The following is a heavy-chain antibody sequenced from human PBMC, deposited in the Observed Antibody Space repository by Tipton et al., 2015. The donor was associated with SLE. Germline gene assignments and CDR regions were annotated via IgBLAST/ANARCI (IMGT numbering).Heavy chain of an antibody. D-gene: IGHD1-26*01. CDR2: IHSSGST. CDR3: ARHFSGSYSFDY. CDR1: GGSISSHY. J-gene: IGHJ4*02. V-gene: IGHV4-4*07. Sequence: TLSLTCTVSGGSISSHYWSWIRQPAGKGLEWIGQIHSSGSTSYNPSLKSRVSISVDMSNNQVSLKLSSVTAADTALYYCARHFSGSYSFDYWGQGKLVTVSS.